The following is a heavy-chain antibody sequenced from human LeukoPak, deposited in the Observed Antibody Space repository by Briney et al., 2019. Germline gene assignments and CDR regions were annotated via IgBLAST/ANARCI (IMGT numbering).Heavy chain of an antibody. J-gene: IGHJ4*02. CDR2: ISGSGGST. D-gene: IGHD6-13*01. V-gene: IGHV3-23*01. CDR3: AKNGDRAYSTRAHFDY. CDR1: GFTFSSYA. Sequence: PGGSLRLSCAASGFTFSSYAMSWVRQAPGKGLEWVSAISGSGGSTYYADSVEGRFTISRDNSKNTLYLQMNSLRAEDTAVYYCAKNGDRAYSTRAHFDYWGQGTLVTVSS.